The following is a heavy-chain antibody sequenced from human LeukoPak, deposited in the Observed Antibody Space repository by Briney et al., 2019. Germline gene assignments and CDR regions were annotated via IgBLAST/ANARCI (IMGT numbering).Heavy chain of an antibody. D-gene: IGHD2-15*01. CDR3: ARYGLLGISEINGFDN. V-gene: IGHV4-34*01. CDR1: GESFSGYQ. J-gene: IGHJ3*02. Sequence: SETLSLTCAVYGESFSGYQWSWIRQPPGKGLEWIGEINHSGSTKYKSSLKSRVTISEDMPKNQFSLKLTSVTAADTAVYYCARYGLLGISEINGFDNWGQGTMVTVSS. CDR2: INHSGST.